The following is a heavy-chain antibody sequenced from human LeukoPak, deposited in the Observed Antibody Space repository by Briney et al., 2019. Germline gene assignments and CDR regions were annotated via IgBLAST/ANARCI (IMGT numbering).Heavy chain of an antibody. J-gene: IGHJ4*02. CDR1: GFTFSSYA. CDR2: ISGSGGKT. CDR3: ARPHSGSYYSASQFDY. Sequence: GGSLRLSCAASGFTFSSYAMTWVRQAPGKGLEWVSGISGSGGKTAYGESVKGRFTISRDNSKNTLYLQMNSLRVEDTAVYYCARPHSGSYYSASQFDYWGQGTLVTVSS. D-gene: IGHD1-26*01. V-gene: IGHV3-23*01.